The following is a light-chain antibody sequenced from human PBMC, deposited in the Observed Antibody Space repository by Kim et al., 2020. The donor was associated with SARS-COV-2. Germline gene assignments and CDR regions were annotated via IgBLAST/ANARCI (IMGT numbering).Light chain of an antibody. Sequence: DIVLTQSPATLSLSPGERATLSCRASQSVVIYLNCYQQKSRQPPRLLIYDAHYSSAAVIPGCIGDGSGTEYTPPISSLVPEDVSVYYYYQRNGWPLTFGQGTRLEIK. CDR1: QSVVIY. CDR3: YQRNGWPLT. V-gene: IGKV3-11*01. J-gene: IGKJ5*01. CDR2: DAHY.